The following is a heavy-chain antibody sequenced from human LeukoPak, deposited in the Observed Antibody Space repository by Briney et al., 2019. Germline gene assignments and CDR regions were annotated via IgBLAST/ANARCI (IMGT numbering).Heavy chain of an antibody. D-gene: IGHD6-13*01. CDR2: ISSSGNTI. Sequence: GGSLRLSCAASGFTFSDYYMSWIRQAPGKGLEWGSYISSSGNTIYYADSVKGRFTISRDNAKNSLYLQMNSLRADDTAVYYCAPRPYSSSGNVDSWGQKTLVTVSS. J-gene: IGHJ4*02. CDR3: APRPYSSSGNVDS. CDR1: GFTFSDYY. V-gene: IGHV3-11*01.